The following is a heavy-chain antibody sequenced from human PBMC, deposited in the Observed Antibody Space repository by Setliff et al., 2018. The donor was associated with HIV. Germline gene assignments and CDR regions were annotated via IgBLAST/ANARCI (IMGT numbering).Heavy chain of an antibody. V-gene: IGHV4-4*07. Sequence: SETLSLTCTVSGGSISSYYWSWIRQPAGKGLEWIGRIYTSGSTNYNPSLKSRVTMSVDTSKNQFSLKLSSVTAADTAVYYCARISGRTASSGILFDHWGQGTLVTVSS. CDR1: GGSISSYY. D-gene: IGHD2-8*02. CDR2: IYTSGST. CDR3: ARISGRTASSGILFDH. J-gene: IGHJ4*02.